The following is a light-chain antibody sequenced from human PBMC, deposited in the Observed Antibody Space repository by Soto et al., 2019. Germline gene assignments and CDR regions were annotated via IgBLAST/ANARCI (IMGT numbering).Light chain of an antibody. Sequence: DIQLTQSPSFLSASVGDRVTITCRASQGISSYLAWYQQKPGKAPKLLIYAASTLQSGVPSRFSGSGSGTEFTLTISSLQPEDFATYYCQQLNSYPQRTTFGPGTKVDIK. CDR1: QGISSY. CDR2: AAS. J-gene: IGKJ3*01. V-gene: IGKV1-9*01. CDR3: QQLNSYPQRTT.